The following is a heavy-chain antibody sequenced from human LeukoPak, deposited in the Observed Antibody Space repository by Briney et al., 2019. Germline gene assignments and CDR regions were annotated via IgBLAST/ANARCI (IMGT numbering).Heavy chain of an antibody. D-gene: IGHD6-19*01. Sequence: SETLSLTCTVSGGSISSSSYYWGWIRQPPGKGPEWIGSIYYSGSTYYNPSLKSRVTISVDTSKNQFSLKLSSVTAADTAVYYCARNFVAVALYYFDYWGQGTLVTVSS. CDR2: IYYSGST. CDR3: ARNFVAVALYYFDY. V-gene: IGHV4-39*07. J-gene: IGHJ4*02. CDR1: GGSISSSSYY.